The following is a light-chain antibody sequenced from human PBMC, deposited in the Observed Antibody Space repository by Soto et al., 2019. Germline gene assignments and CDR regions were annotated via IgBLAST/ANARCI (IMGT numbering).Light chain of an antibody. V-gene: IGKV1-16*01. CDR1: QGLSSL. J-gene: IGKJ1*01. CDR3: QQYHSYPAS. CDR2: DAS. Sequence: DIQMTQSPSSLASSVGDRVTITCRASQGLSSLLSWFQQNPGKAPKSLIYDASALQSVVSSRFSGSGSDTQFTLTISSQQPEDFATYYCQQYHSYPASFGHGTKVEIK.